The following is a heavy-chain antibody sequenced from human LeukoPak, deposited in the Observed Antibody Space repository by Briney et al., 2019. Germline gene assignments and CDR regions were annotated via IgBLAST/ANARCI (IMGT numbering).Heavy chain of an antibody. CDR2: IYYSGST. J-gene: IGHJ4*02. Sequence: SETLSLTCSVSGGSVSSSSHYWSWIRQPPGKGLEWIGYIYYSGSTNYNPSLKSRVTISVDTSKNQFSLKLSSVTAADTAVYYCARRNPVTVLDYWGQGTLVTVSS. V-gene: IGHV4-61*01. CDR3: ARRNPVTVLDY. D-gene: IGHD4-17*01. CDR1: GGSVSSSSHY.